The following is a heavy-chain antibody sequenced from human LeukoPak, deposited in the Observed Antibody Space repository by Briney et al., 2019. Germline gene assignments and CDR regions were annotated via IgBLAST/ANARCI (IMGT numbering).Heavy chain of an antibody. Sequence: SVKVSCKASGGTFSSYAISWVRQAPGQGLEWMGRIIPIFGIANYAQKFQGRVTITADKSTSTAYMELSSLRSEDTAVYYCARAGDVLRFLEWLPPNWFDPWGQGTWSPSPQ. V-gene: IGHV1-69*04. CDR1: GGTFSSYA. J-gene: IGHJ5*02. CDR3: ARAGDVLRFLEWLPPNWFDP. CDR2: IIPIFGIA. D-gene: IGHD3-3*01.